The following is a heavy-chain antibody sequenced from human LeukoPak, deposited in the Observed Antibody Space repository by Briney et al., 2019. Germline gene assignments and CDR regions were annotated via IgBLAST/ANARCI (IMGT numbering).Heavy chain of an antibody. CDR3: ARERWDLINGIYKKYGLDV. CDR1: GFTFSSYA. J-gene: IGHJ6*02. Sequence: GGSLRLSCAASGFTFSSYAMHWVRQAPGKGLEWVAEIKQDGSETGYVDSVKGRFTISRDNAKNSMCLQINSLRAEDTAVYYCARERWDLINGIYKKYGLDVWGQGTTVTVSS. CDR2: IKQDGSET. V-gene: IGHV3-7*03. D-gene: IGHD5-12*01.